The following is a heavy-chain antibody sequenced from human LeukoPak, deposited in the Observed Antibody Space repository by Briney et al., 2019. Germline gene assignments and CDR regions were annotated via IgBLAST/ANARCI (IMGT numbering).Heavy chain of an antibody. V-gene: IGHV3-33*01. J-gene: IGHJ4*02. Sequence: GTSLRLSCAASGFPFSSYGMHWVRQAPGKGLEWVARLVYDARSDYANSVKGRFSISRDDSKNTLFLDMSNRRVEDTALYYCARDLSAAGDFWGQGVLVTVSS. CDR2: LVYDARS. CDR3: ARDLSAAGDF. CDR1: GFPFSSYG. D-gene: IGHD6-19*01.